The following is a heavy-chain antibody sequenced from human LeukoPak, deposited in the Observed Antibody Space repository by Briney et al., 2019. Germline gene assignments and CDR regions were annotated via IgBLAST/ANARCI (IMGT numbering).Heavy chain of an antibody. Sequence: GVSLRLSCAASGFTFSSYGMHWVRQAPGKGLEWVAVIWYDGSNKYYADSVKGRFTISRDNSKNTLYLQMNSLRAEDTAVYYCARDRGAVRGVHFDYWGQGTLVTVSS. CDR3: ARDRGAVRGVHFDY. D-gene: IGHD3-10*01. V-gene: IGHV3-33*01. J-gene: IGHJ4*02. CDR1: GFTFSSYG. CDR2: IWYDGSNK.